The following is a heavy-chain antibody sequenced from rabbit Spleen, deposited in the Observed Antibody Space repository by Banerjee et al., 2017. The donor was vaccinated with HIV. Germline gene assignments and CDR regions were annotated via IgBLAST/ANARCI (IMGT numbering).Heavy chain of an antibody. D-gene: IGHD1-1*01. J-gene: IGHJ6*01. CDR2: IYVGRSGST. CDR3: ARDTSSSFSSYGMDL. V-gene: IGHV1S40*01. Sequence: QSLEESGGGLVKPGASLTLTCKASGFSFSSGYDMCWVRQAPGNGLEWIACIYVGRSGSTYYATWAKGRFTISKTSSTTVTLQMTSLTAADTATYFCARDTSSSFSSYGMDLWGPGTLVTVS. CDR1: GFSFSSGYD.